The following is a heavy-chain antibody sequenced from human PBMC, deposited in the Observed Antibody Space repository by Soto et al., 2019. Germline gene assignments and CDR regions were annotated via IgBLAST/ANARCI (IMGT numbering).Heavy chain of an antibody. V-gene: IGHV3-33*03. D-gene: IGHD6-13*01. CDR2: IWNDGTNK. Sequence: QVQLVESGGGVVQPGRSLRLSCAASGFTFSNYGMHWVRQAPGKGVEWVAVIWNDGTNKYYVDSVRGRFTISRDDSKNTLYLEMNILRAEDTGVYYCAKDMAAAAHQGDAFDIWGLGTMVSVSA. CDR1: GFTFSNYG. CDR3: AKDMAAAAHQGDAFDI. J-gene: IGHJ3*02.